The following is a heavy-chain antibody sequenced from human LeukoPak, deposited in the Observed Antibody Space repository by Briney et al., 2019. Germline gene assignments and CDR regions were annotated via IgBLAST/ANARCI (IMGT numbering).Heavy chain of an antibody. CDR1: GYTFTSNY. Sequence: GASVKVSCKASGYTFTSNYMLWVRQAPGQGLEWMGIINPSGGSTSYAQKFQGRVTMTRDTSTSTVYMELSSLRSEDTAVYYCATPRGYRYSSWDYWGQGTLVTVSS. CDR3: ATPRGYRYSSWDY. V-gene: IGHV1-46*01. D-gene: IGHD5-18*01. CDR2: INPSGGST. J-gene: IGHJ4*02.